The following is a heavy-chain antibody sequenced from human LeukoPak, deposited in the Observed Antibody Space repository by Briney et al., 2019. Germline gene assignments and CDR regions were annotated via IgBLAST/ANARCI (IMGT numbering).Heavy chain of an antibody. J-gene: IGHJ4*02. V-gene: IGHV4-34*01. D-gene: IGHD4-17*01. Sequence: SETLSLTCAVYGGSFSGYYWSWIRQPPGKGLEWMGEINHSGSTNYNAYIKSRVTISVDTSKNLFSLKLSSVTAADTSVYYCARGFGDYGANGGEEYDYWGQGTLVTVSS. CDR2: INHSGST. CDR1: GGSFSGYY. CDR3: ARGFGDYGANGGEEYDY.